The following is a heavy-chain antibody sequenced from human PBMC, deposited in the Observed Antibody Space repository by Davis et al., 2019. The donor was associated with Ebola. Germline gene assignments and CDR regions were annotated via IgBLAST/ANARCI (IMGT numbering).Heavy chain of an antibody. D-gene: IGHD6-19*01. CDR1: GGSISAGIHF. J-gene: IGHJ4*02. Sequence: PSETLSLTCTVSGGSISAGIHFYGWIRQSPGKGLEWIGSGHWSGNTYYNPSLQSRVTISVYTSKNQASLNLSSVTAADTAVYYCARGWLRTSFDYWGQGTLVTVSS. V-gene: IGHV4-39*01. CDR2: GHWSGNT. CDR3: ARGWLRTSFDY.